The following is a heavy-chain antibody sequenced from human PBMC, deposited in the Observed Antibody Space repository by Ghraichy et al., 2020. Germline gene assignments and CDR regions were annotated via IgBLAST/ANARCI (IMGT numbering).Heavy chain of an antibody. CDR1: GYTFNTYG. J-gene: IGHJ5*01. CDR2: ITVYNGNA. CDR3: ARGQSSGWGQFWFDS. V-gene: IGHV1-18*01. Sequence: GSVKVSCKASGYTFNTYGVSWVRQAPGQGLEWMGWITVYNGNAQYAQKFQGRVTMTADTSTSTAYMELRSLRSDDTAFYYCARGQSSGWGQFWFDSWGQGTLVTVSS. D-gene: IGHD6-19*01.